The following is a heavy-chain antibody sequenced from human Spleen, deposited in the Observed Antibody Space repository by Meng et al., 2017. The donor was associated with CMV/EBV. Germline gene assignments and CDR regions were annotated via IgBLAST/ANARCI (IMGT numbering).Heavy chain of an antibody. J-gene: IGHJ4*02. CDR2: INEDGSEK. CDR1: GFTFSSYS. CDR3: ASYCSSTSCYLLRTFDY. V-gene: IGHV3-7*01. Sequence: GESLKISCAASGFTFSSYSMNWVRQAPGKGLEWVANINEDGSEKYYVDSVKGRFTISRDNAKNSLYLQMNSLRAEDTAVYYCASYCSSTSCYLLRTFDYWGQGTLVTVSS. D-gene: IGHD2-2*01.